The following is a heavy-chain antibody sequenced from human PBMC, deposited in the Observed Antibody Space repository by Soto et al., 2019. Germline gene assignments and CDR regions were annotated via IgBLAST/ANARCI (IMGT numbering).Heavy chain of an antibody. D-gene: IGHD2-21*02. V-gene: IGHV3-21*01. CDR3: AREETAWPLAYGLDV. J-gene: IGHJ6*02. Sequence: GGSLRLSCAASGFSFSTYSMSWVRQAPGRGLGWVSSISSRSDTYYADSVKGRFTISRDNAKNSVSLQMDSLRAEDAAVYYCAREETAWPLAYGLDVWGQGTTVTVSS. CDR2: ISSRSDT. CDR1: GFSFSTYS.